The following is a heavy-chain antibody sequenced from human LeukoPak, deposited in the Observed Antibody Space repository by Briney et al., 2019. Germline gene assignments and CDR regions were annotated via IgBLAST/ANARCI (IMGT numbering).Heavy chain of an antibody. J-gene: IGHJ4*02. CDR2: IYYSGST. D-gene: IGHD6-19*01. CDR3: ARDQGILAGSFLFDY. Sequence: SESLSLTCTVSGGSISSYYWSWIPQPPGKGLEWIGYIYYSGSTYYNPSLKSRVTISVDTSKNQFSLKLSSVTAADTAVYYCARDQGILAGSFLFDYWGQGTLVTVSS. V-gene: IGHV4-59*06. CDR1: GGSISSYY.